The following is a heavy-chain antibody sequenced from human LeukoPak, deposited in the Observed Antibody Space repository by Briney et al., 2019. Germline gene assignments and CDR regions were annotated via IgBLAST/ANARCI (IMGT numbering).Heavy chain of an antibody. CDR3: ARGRVRRVVPAAIFSYFDY. CDR2: INHSGST. J-gene: IGHJ4*02. CDR1: GGSFSGYY. V-gene: IGHV4-34*01. D-gene: IGHD2-2*01. Sequence: SETLSLTCAVYGGSFSGYYWSWIRQPPGKGLEWIGEINHSGSTNYNPSLKSRVTISVDTSKNQFSLKLSSVTAADTAVYYCARGRVRRVVPAAIFSYFDYWGQGTLVTVSS.